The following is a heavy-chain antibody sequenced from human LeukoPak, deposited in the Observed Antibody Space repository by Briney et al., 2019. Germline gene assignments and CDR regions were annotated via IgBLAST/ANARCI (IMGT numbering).Heavy chain of an antibody. V-gene: IGHV3-43*02. Sequence: GGSLRLSCAASGFTFDDYAMHWVRQAPGKGLEWVSLISGDGGSTYYADSGKGRFTISRDNSRNSLYLQMNSLRTEDTALYYCAKGIAAAGYFDYWGQGTLVTVSS. CDR3: AKGIAAAGYFDY. CDR2: ISGDGGST. D-gene: IGHD6-13*01. J-gene: IGHJ4*02. CDR1: GFTFDDYA.